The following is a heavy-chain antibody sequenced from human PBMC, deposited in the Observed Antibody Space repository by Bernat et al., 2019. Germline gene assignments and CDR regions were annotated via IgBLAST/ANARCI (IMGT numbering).Heavy chain of an antibody. J-gene: IGHJ4*02. Sequence: EVQLVESGGDLVQPGGSLRLSCAASGFTVSSNYMSWVRQAPGKGLEWVSVIYSGGSTYYADSVKGRFTISRDNSKNTLYLQMNSLRAEDTAVYYCARGRSAVAGTDYWGQGTLVTVSS. CDR3: ARGRSAVAGTDY. CDR1: GFTVSSNY. CDR2: IYSGGST. V-gene: IGHV3-66*01. D-gene: IGHD6-19*01.